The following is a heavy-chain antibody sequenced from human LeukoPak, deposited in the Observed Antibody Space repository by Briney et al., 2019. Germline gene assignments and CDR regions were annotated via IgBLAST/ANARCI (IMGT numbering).Heavy chain of an antibody. J-gene: IGHJ5*02. Sequence: GGSLRLSCAASGFTFSSYGMHWVRQAPGKGLEWVAVIWYDGSNKYYADSVQGRFTISRDNSKNTLYLQMNSLRAEDTAVYYCARDAYSSGLLTWFDPWGQGTLVTVSS. D-gene: IGHD6-19*01. V-gene: IGHV3-33*08. CDR1: GFTFSSYG. CDR2: IWYDGSNK. CDR3: ARDAYSSGLLTWFDP.